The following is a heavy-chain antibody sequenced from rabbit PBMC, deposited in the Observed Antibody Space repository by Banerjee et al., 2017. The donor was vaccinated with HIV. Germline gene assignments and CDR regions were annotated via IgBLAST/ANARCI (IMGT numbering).Heavy chain of an antibody. Sequence: QSLEESGGDLVKPEGSLTLTCTASGFSFSNKYVMCWVRQAPGKGLELIACIYTNGGSTWYASGVNGRFTISKPSSTTVTLQMTSLTAADTATYFCARLGYYAGSSWGQGTLVTVS. CDR2: IYTNGGST. J-gene: IGHJ2*01. CDR3: ARLGYYAGSS. D-gene: IGHD8-1*01. V-gene: IGHV1S40*01. CDR1: GFSFSNKYV.